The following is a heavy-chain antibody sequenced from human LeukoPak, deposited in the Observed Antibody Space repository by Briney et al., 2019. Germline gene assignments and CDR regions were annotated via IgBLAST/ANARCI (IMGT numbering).Heavy chain of an antibody. Sequence: GGSLRLSCAASGFTFDDYTMHWVRQAPGKGLEWVSLISWDGGSTYYADSVKGRFTISRDNSKNSLYLQMNSLRTEDTALYYSAKDIDVWGKGTTVTVSS. CDR3: AKDIDV. V-gene: IGHV3-43*01. J-gene: IGHJ6*04. CDR1: GFTFDDYT. CDR2: ISWDGGST.